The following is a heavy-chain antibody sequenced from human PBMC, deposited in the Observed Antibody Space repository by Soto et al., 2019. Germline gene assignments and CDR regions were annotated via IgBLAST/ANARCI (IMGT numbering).Heavy chain of an antibody. J-gene: IGHJ4*02. CDR3: ARSSXYYYVDY. Sequence: ASVKVSCKASGYTFTSYAMHWVRQAPGQRLEWMGWINAGNGNTKYSQKFQGRVTITRDTSASTAYMELTSLRSEDTAVYYCARSSXYYYVDYWGQETLVTVSS. CDR1: GYTFTSYA. D-gene: IGHD3-22*01. V-gene: IGHV1-3*01. CDR2: INAGNGNT.